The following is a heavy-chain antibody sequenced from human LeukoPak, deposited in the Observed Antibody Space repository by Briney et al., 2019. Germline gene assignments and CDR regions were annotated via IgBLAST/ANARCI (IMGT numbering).Heavy chain of an antibody. CDR1: GGSISSSSYY. Sequence: PSETLSLTCTVSGGSISSSSYYWGWIRQPPRKGLEWIGSIYYSGSTYYNPSLKSRVTISVDTSKNQFSLKLSSVTAADTAVYYCARLPYDFWSGFPHYFDYWGQGTLVTVSS. D-gene: IGHD3-3*01. CDR3: ARLPYDFWSGFPHYFDY. CDR2: IYYSGST. V-gene: IGHV4-39*01. J-gene: IGHJ4*02.